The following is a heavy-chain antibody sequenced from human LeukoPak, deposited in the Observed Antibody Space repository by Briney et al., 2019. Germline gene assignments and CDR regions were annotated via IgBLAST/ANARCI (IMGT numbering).Heavy chain of an antibody. CDR1: GGSISSGGYS. J-gene: IGHJ4*02. D-gene: IGHD3-22*01. V-gene: IGHV4-31*03. Sequence: ASDTLSLTCTVSGGSISSGGYSWSSIRQHPGRGLEWIVYIYYSGSTYYNPSLESRVTISVDTSKNQFSLKLSSVTAADTAVYYCARRSLTYDSSGSYAGAFDYWGQGTLVTVYS. CDR3: ARRSLTYDSSGSYAGAFDY. CDR2: IYYSGST.